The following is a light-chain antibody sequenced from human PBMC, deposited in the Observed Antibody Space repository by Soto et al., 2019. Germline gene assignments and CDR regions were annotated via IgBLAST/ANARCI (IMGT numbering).Light chain of an antibody. J-gene: IGLJ2*01. V-gene: IGLV1-47*01. Sequence: QSVLTQPPSASGTPGQRVTISCSGSSSNIGSNDAFWYQQLPGTAPKLLIYRSYQRPSGVPDRFSGSKSGTSASLAISGLRCEDEADYYCASWDYSLSGVLFGGGTKLTVL. CDR2: RSY. CDR1: SSNIGSND. CDR3: ASWDYSLSGVL.